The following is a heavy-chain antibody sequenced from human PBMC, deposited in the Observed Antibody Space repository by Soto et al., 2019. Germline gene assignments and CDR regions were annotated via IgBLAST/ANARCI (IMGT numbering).Heavy chain of an antibody. D-gene: IGHD6-6*01. CDR2: INSKSGAT. V-gene: IGHV1-2*02. CDR1: GYTFSDYY. CDR3: ARDPVPSIWHFDV. Sequence: QVQLVQSGAEVKKPGASVKVSCKASGYTFSDYYMHWVRQAPGQGLEWMGFINSKSGATNYAQKVQGRVTMSRDTSISTAYMELSNLRSDDTAIYYCARDPVPSIWHFDVWGRGTLVTVSS. J-gene: IGHJ2*01.